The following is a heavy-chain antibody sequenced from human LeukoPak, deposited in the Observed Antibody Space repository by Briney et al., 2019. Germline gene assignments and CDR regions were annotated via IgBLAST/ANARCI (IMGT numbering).Heavy chain of an antibody. CDR1: GFTFRSYA. V-gene: IGHV3-30*04. J-gene: IGHJ6*02. Sequence: GGSLRLSCAAYGFTFRSYAMHWVRQAPGKGLEWVAVISYDGSNKYYADSVKGRFTISRDNSKNTLYLQMNSLRAKDTAVYYCAKGSNYGMDVWGQGTTVTVSS. D-gene: IGHD6-6*01. CDR2: ISYDGSNK. CDR3: AKGSNYGMDV.